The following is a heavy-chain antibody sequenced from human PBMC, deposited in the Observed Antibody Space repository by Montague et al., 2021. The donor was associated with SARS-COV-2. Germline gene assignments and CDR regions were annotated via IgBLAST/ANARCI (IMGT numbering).Heavy chain of an antibody. J-gene: IGHJ4*02. Sequence: SETLSLTCTVSGGSISSSSYYWGWIRQPPGKGLEWIGSIYYSGSTYYNPSLKSRVTISVDTSKNQFSLKLSSVTAADTAVYYCARGVVDAPPVVDYWGRGTLVTVSS. V-gene: IGHV4-39*07. CDR3: ARGVVDAPPVVDY. CDR2: IYYSGST. CDR1: GGSISSSSYY. D-gene: IGHD2-15*01.